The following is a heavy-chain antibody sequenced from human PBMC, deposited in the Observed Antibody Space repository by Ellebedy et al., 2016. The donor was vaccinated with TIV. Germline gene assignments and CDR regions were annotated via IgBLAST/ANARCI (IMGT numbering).Heavy chain of an antibody. J-gene: IGHJ4*02. Sequence: AASVKVSCKASGYSFGSYYLHWVRQAPGQGLEWMGIIDPRGGRIDYAQKFKDRVIMSSDKSTNTLYMELSSLRSEDTAIYYCARADEGDPLDYWGQGTLVTVSS. V-gene: IGHV1-46*01. CDR1: GYSFGSYY. CDR3: ARADEGDPLDY. D-gene: IGHD3-10*01. CDR2: IDPRGGRI.